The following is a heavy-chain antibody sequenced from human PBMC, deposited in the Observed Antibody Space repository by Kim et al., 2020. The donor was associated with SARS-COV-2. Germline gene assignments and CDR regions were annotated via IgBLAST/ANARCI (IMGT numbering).Heavy chain of an antibody. J-gene: IGHJ6*02. V-gene: IGHV1-8*01. Sequence: FKGRVTMTRNTSISTAYMELSSLRSEDTAVYYCARETHWNYYYYGMDVWGQGTTVTVSS. CDR3: ARETHWNYYYYGMDV. D-gene: IGHD1-1*01.